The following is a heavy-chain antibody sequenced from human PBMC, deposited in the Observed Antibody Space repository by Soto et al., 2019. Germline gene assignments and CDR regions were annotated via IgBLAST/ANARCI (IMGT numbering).Heavy chain of an antibody. CDR1: GFTFSGSA. Sequence: GGSLRLSCAASGFTFSGSAMHWVRQASGKGLEWVGRIRSKANSYATAYAASVKGRFTISRDDSKNTAYLQMNSLKTEDTAVYYCTTALDTEWLQFDYWGQGTLVTVSS. D-gene: IGHD5-12*01. J-gene: IGHJ4*02. CDR2: IRSKANSYAT. CDR3: TTALDTEWLQFDY. V-gene: IGHV3-73*01.